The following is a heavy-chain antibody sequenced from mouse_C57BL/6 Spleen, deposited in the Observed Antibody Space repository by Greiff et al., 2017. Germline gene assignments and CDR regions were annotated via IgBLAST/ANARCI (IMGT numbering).Heavy chain of an antibody. V-gene: IGHV1-72*01. CDR2: IDPNGGGT. D-gene: IGHD3-1*01. Sequence: QVQLQQPGAELVKPGASVKLSCKASGYTFTSYWMHWVKRRPGRGLEWIGRIDPNGGGTKYNEKFKSKATLTVDKPSSTAYMQLSGVTAEDSAVYYCATGPGFADWGQGTLVTVSA. J-gene: IGHJ3*01. CDR1: GYTFTSYW. CDR3: ATGPGFAD.